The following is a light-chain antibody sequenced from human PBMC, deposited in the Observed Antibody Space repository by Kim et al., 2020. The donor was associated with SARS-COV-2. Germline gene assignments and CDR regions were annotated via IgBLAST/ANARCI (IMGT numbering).Light chain of an antibody. CDR2: VAS. J-gene: IGKJ2*01. CDR3: QQFETVPYT. Sequence: DIQMTQSPSSLSASVGDRVTISCQASQYISSSLNWYQQRPGKAPKLLIFVASNLETGVPSRFSGRGSGTDFTFTISGLQPEDIATYYCQQFETVPYTFGQGTKLEI. V-gene: IGKV1-33*01. CDR1: QYISSS.